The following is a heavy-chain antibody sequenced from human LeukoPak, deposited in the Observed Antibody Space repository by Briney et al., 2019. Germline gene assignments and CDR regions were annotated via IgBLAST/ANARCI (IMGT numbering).Heavy chain of an antibody. CDR1: GFTFSSYG. V-gene: IGHV3-30*02. D-gene: IGHD3-10*02. J-gene: IGHJ6*04. CDR3: AELGITMIGGV. Sequence: GGSLRLSCAASGFTFSSYGMHWVRQAPGKGLEWVAFIRYDGGNKYYADSVKGRFTISRDNAKNSLYLQMNSLRAEGTAVYYCAELGITMIGGVWGKGTTVTISS. CDR2: IRYDGGNK.